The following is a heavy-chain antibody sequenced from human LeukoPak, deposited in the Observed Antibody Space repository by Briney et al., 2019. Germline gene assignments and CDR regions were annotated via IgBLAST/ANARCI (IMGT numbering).Heavy chain of an antibody. D-gene: IGHD3-10*01. J-gene: IGHJ3*02. Sequence: GESLKISCMGSGCSFTSYWIGWVRQMPGKGLEWMGIIYPGDSDTRYSPSFQGQVTISADKSSSTAYPQWSSLKASDTAMYYCARDRKKYYGSGTLFWDIWGQGTMVTVSS. CDR3: ARDRKKYYGSGTLFWDI. CDR1: GCSFTSYW. V-gene: IGHV5-51*01. CDR2: IYPGDSDT.